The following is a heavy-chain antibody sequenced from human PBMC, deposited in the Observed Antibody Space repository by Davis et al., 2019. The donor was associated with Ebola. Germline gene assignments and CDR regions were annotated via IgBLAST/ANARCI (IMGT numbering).Heavy chain of an antibody. J-gene: IGHJ4*02. CDR2: IKKDGSES. V-gene: IGHV3-7*01. CDR3: VRLRFWMRSNWFHDY. CDR1: GFTFSNAW. D-gene: IGHD3-10*01. Sequence: GESLKISCAASGFTFSNAWMNWVRQAPGKGLEWVAHIKKDGSESSYVDSVEGRFTTSRDNAKNSLYLQMNGLGADDTALYYCVRLRFWMRSNWFHDYWGQGTLVTVSS.